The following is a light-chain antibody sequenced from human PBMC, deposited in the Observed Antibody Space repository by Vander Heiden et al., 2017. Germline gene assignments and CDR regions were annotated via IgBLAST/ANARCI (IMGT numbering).Light chain of an antibody. CDR3: HQYYSTPFT. V-gene: IGKV4-1*01. CDR2: WAS. CDR1: QSVLYSSNNKNY. Sequence: DIVMTQSPDSLAVSLGERATINCKSSQSVLYSSNNKNYLAWYQQKPGQPPKLLIYWASTRESGVPDRFSGSGSGTDFTLTISSLQAEDVAVYYCHQYYSTPFTFGHGTKVDIK. J-gene: IGKJ3*01.